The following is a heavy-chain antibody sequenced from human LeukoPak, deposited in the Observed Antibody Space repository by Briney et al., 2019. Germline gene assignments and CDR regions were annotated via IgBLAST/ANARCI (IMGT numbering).Heavy chain of an antibody. Sequence: PGGSLRLSCAASGFTFSSYSMNWVRQAPGKGLEWVSYISSSSSTIYYADSVKGRFTTSRDNSKNTLYLQMNSLRAEDTAVYYCAKKVAVAGKKDAPFDYWGQGTLVTVSS. J-gene: IGHJ4*02. CDR2: ISSSSSTI. V-gene: IGHV3-48*01. CDR1: GFTFSSYS. CDR3: AKKVAVAGKKDAPFDY. D-gene: IGHD6-19*01.